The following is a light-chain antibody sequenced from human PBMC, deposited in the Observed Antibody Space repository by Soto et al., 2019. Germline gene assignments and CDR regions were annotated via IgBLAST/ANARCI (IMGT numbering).Light chain of an antibody. J-gene: IGKJ3*01. CDR2: AAS. CDR3: QHDVLGLT. Sequence: EIVLTQFPGTLSLSPGERATLSCRTSQSISSSYLAWYQQKPGQAPRLLIYAASIRATGVPDRFSGSGSGTDFTLTVNRLEPEYFAVYYCQHDVLGLTFGPGTKVDLK. V-gene: IGKV3-20*01. CDR1: QSISSSY.